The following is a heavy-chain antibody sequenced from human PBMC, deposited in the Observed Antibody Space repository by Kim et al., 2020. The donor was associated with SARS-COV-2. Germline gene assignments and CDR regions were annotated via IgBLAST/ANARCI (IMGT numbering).Heavy chain of an antibody. V-gene: IGHV3-21*01. CDR1: GFTFSSYS. CDR2: ISSSSSYI. J-gene: IGHJ4*02. D-gene: IGHD3-3*01. CDR3: ARGKDDTIFGVVISDY. Sequence: GGSLRLSCAASGFTFSSYSMNWVRQAPGKGLEWVSSISSSSSYIYYADSVKGRFTISRDNAKNSLYLQMNSLRAEDTAVYYCARGKDDTIFGVVISDYWGQGTLVTVSS.